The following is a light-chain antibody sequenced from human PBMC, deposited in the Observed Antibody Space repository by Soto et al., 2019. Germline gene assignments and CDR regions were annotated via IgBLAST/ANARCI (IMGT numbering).Light chain of an antibody. CDR1: QSVSSY. V-gene: IGKV3-11*01. CDR3: QQRSNWL. J-gene: IGKJ2*01. CDR2: DAS. Sequence: EIVLTQSPATLSLSPGERATLSCRASQSVSSYLAWYQQKPGQAPRLHIYDASNRATGIPARFSGSGSGTDFTLTISSLEPEDFAVYYCQQRSNWLFGQGTKLEIK.